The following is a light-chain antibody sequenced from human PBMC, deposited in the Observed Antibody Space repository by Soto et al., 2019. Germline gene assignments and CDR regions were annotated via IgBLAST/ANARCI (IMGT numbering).Light chain of an antibody. CDR1: QGIRSA. Sequence: IQVTHSPSSLSASVGDMVTITCRTSQGIRSALGWYQQKPGKVPKLLIYAAYTLQSGVTSRFSGSGSGRDFTLTISSLQPEDFATYYCLQDYAYFWAVGQGTQVDIK. CDR3: LQDYAYFWA. V-gene: IGKV1-6*01. CDR2: AAY. J-gene: IGKJ1*01.